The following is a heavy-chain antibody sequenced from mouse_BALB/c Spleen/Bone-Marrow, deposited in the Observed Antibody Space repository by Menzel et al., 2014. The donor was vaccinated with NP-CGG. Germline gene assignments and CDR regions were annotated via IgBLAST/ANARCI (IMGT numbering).Heavy chain of an antibody. Sequence: EVNLVESGGGLVQPGGSLKLSCATSGFTFSDYYMNWVRQTPEKRLEWVAYISNGGGSTYYPDTVKGRFTTSRDNAKNTLYLQMSRLKSEDTAMYYCARNAFYIVYAMDYCGQGTSVPVSS. CDR3: ARNAFYIVYAMDY. V-gene: IGHV5-12*02. CDR1: GFTFSDYY. CDR2: ISNGGGST. D-gene: IGHD2-12*01. J-gene: IGHJ4*01.